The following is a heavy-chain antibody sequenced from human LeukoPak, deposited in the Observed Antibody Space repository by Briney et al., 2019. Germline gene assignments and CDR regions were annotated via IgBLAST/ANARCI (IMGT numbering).Heavy chain of an antibody. V-gene: IGHV3-74*01. CDR2: INSDGSTT. J-gene: IGHJ4*02. D-gene: IGHD3-22*01. Sequence: GGSLRLSCAASGFTFSTYWMHWVRQVPGKGLVWVLCINSDGSTTRYADSVKGRFTISRDNAKNTLYLQMNSLRAEDTAVYYCARVPYDRSGYYSYFDNWGQGTPVTVSS. CDR3: ARVPYDRSGYYSYFDN. CDR1: GFTFSTYW.